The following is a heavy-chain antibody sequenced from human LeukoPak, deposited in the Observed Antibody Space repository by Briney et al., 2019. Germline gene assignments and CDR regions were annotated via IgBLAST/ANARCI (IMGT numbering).Heavy chain of an antibody. V-gene: IGHV4-31*03. CDR1: GGSISSGGYY. D-gene: IGHD4-17*01. J-gene: IGHJ6*02. CDR2: IYYSGST. Sequence: SETLSLTCTVSGGSISSGGYYWSWIRQHPGKGLEWIGCIYYSGSTYYNPSLKSRVTISVDTSKNQFSLKLSSVTAADTAVYYCARDLYGDYGMDVWGQGTTVTVSS. CDR3: ARDLYGDYGMDV.